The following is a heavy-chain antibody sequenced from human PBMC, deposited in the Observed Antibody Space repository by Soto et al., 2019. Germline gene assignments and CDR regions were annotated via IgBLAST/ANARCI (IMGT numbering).Heavy chain of an antibody. Sequence: WSLGICCAASRVTFRNSWVNGVRQAPGMGLEWVGRIKSKTDGGTADLASPVKGRFTISRDDLKDTLYLQMHSLKTEDTAVYYCTTLAPNDYWGQGTLVTVSP. J-gene: IGHJ4*02. V-gene: IGHV3-15*07. CDR1: RVTFRNSW. CDR2: IKSKTDGGTA. CDR3: TTLAPNDY.